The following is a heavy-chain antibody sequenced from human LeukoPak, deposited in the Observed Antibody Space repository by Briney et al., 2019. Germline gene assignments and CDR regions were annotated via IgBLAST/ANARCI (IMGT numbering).Heavy chain of an antibody. CDR2: ISTTGST. J-gene: IGHJ4*02. CDR1: GGSISSYY. V-gene: IGHV4-4*07. CDR3: ARETYDYLWGNYRYSDY. Sequence: SSETLSLTCTVSGGSISSYYWSWIRQPAGKGLEWIGHISTTGSTSYNPSLRSRGTMSIDTSKNQFSLRLSSVTAADTAVYYCARETYDYLWGNYRYSDYWGQGTLVSVSS. D-gene: IGHD3-16*02.